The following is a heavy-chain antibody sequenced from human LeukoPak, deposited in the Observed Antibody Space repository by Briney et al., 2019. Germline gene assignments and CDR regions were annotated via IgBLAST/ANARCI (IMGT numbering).Heavy chain of an antibody. Sequence: GGSLRLSCAASGFTFSSYAMSWVRQAPGKGLEWVSAISGSGGSTYYADSVKGRFTISRDNSKNTLYLQMNSLRAEDTAVYYCAKENTYYVWGSYRYPYYFDYWGQGTLVTVSS. CDR3: AKENTYYVWGSYRYPYYFDY. CDR2: ISGSGGST. D-gene: IGHD3-16*02. J-gene: IGHJ4*02. CDR1: GFTFSSYA. V-gene: IGHV3-23*01.